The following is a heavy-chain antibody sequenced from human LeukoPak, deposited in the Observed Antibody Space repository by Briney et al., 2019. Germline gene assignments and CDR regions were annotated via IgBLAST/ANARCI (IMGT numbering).Heavy chain of an antibody. CDR1: GGSISTYY. V-gene: IGHV4-59*01. J-gene: IGHJ5*02. D-gene: IGHD3-22*01. Sequence: PSETLSLTCTVSGGSISTYYWSWLRQPPGKGLEGIGYIYYSGNSNYNPSLKSRVTISVDTSKNQFSLKLSSVTAADTAVYYCAGLGASGNGYLSWFDPWGQGTLVTVSS. CDR3: AGLGASGNGYLSWFDP. CDR2: IYYSGNS.